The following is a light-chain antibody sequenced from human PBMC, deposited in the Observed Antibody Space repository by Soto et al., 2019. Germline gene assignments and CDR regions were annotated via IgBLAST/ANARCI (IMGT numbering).Light chain of an antibody. J-gene: IGKJ3*01. CDR2: DAS. CDR1: QSVSSY. CDR3: QQRSNWPPFT. Sequence: IVITQSPTTLSLSPGERATFSCRASQSVSSYLAWYQQKPGQAPRLLIYDASNRATGIPARFSGSGSGTDFALTISSLEPEDFAVYYCQQRSNWPPFTFGPGTKVDIK. V-gene: IGKV3-11*01.